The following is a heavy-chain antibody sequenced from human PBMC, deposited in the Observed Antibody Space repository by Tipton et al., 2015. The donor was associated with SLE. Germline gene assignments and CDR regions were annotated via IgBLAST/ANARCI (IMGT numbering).Heavy chain of an antibody. Sequence: QSGAEVKKPGSSVKVSCKASGGTFSSYAISWVRQAPGQGLEWMGGIIPIFGTANYAQKFQGRVTITAEESTSTAYMGLSRLRSGDAAVYYCARGSIAAAGRYFDLWGRGTLVTVSS. CDR3: ARGSIAAAGRYFDL. D-gene: IGHD6-13*01. CDR2: IIPIFGTA. V-gene: IGHV1-69*01. J-gene: IGHJ2*01. CDR1: GGTFSSYA.